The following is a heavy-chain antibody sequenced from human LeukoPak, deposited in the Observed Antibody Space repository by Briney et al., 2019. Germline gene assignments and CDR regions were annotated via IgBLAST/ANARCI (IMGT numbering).Heavy chain of an antibody. CDR3: AREIRYGDSTVDV. Sequence: ASVKVSCKASGYTFTSYNMYWVRQAPGQGLEWMGIINPSGGSTSYAQKFQGRVTMTRDTSTSTVYMELSSLRSEDTAVYYCAREIRYGDSTVDVWGRGTTVTVSS. J-gene: IGHJ6*02. CDR1: GYTFTSYN. CDR2: INPSGGST. V-gene: IGHV1-46*03. D-gene: IGHD4-17*01.